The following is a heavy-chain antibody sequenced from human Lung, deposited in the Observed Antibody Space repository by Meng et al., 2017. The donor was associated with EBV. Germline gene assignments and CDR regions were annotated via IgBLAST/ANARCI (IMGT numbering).Heavy chain of an antibody. V-gene: IGHV6-1*01. CDR3: AATVNDGYFDY. CDR1: VNNVFANAAA. J-gene: IGHJ4*02. Sequence: VQPQPFAPAMLTPPQPQPPPCAIYVNNVFANAAAWNWISQHQSRGLEWLERTSYRHKWSTDYAESVKSQKAINPDTSKNQFSLQLTSVTPEETAVYYCAATVNDGYFDYWGQGTLVTVSS. D-gene: IGHD4-11*01. CDR2: TSYRHKWST.